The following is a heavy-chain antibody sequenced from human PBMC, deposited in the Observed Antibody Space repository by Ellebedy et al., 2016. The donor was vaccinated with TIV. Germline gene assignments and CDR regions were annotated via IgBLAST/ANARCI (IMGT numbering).Heavy chain of an antibody. CDR2: ISYDGKNK. D-gene: IGHD4-23*01. V-gene: IGHV3-30*18. Sequence: GGSLRLXXVASGFAFSSFGMHWVRQAPGKGLEWVAVISYDGKNKYYADSVKGRFTISRDNSKNTVYLQMNSLRADDTAVYYCANEPGNSVELPYWGQGTPVTVSS. CDR3: ANEPGNSVELPY. CDR1: GFAFSSFG. J-gene: IGHJ4*02.